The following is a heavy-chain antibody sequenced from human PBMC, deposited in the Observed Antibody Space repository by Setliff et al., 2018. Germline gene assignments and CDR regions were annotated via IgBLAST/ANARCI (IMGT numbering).Heavy chain of an antibody. V-gene: IGHV4-34*01. D-gene: IGHD3-16*01. Sequence: SETLSLTCAVYGGSFSGYYWSWIRQPPGKGLEWIGEINHSGSTNYNPSLKGRVTISVDTSKNQFSLKLSSVTAADTAVYYCAGSLGGFDYWGQGTLVTVSS. CDR1: GGSFSGYY. CDR2: INHSGST. J-gene: IGHJ4*02. CDR3: AGSLGGFDY.